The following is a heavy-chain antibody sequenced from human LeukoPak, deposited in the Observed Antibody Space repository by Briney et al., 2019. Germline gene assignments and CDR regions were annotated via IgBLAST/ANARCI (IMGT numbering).Heavy chain of an antibody. CDR3: ARDVASDY. CDR1: GFTFSTYS. J-gene: IGHJ4*02. Sequence: PGGSLRLSCGASGFTFSTYSMNWVRQAPGKGLEWVSYISSSSSVIYYADPVKGRFTVSRDNAKNSLYLQMNSLRDEDTAVYYCARDVASDYWGQGTLVTVSS. V-gene: IGHV3-48*02. CDR2: ISSSSSVI.